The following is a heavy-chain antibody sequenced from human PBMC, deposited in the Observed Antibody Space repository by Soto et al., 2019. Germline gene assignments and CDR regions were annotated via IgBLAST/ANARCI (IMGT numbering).Heavy chain of an antibody. CDR2: IYYSGST. Sequence: SETLSLTCTVSGGSISSYYWSWIRQPPGKGLEWIGYIYYSGSTNYNPSLKSRVTISVDTSKNQFSLKLSSVTAADTAVYYCARATHGRCSSTSCYMDWGQGTLVTVSS. V-gene: IGHV4-59*01. CDR3: ARATHGRCSSTSCYMD. J-gene: IGHJ4*02. D-gene: IGHD2-2*02. CDR1: GGSISSYY.